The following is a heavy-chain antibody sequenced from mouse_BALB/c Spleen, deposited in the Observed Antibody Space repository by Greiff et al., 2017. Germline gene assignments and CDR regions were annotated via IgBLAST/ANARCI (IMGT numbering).Heavy chain of an antibody. D-gene: IGHD1-2*01. CDR1: GYTFTSYV. J-gene: IGHJ2*01. CDR3: ARGGEFAYYGYGDY. V-gene: IGHV1-14*01. CDR2: INPYNDGT. Sequence: EVQLVESGPELVKPGASVKMSCKASGYTFTSYVMHWVKQKPGQGLEWIGYINPYNDGTKYNEKFKGKATLTSDKSSSTAYMELSSLTSEDSAVYYCARGGEFAYYGYGDYWGQGTTLTVSS.